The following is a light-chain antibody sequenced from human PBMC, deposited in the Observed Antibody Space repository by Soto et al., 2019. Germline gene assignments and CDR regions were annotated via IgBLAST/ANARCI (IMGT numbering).Light chain of an antibody. Sequence: EIVLTQSPGTLSLSPGERATLSCRASQSVSSSYLAWYQQKPGQAPRLLIYGASSRATGIPDSFSGRGSGTDFHLSINRLETTDIAVYYCKKYESSPVTIGPGSKVDVK. J-gene: IGKJ3*01. CDR1: QSVSSSY. CDR3: KKYESSPVT. V-gene: IGKV3-20*01. CDR2: GAS.